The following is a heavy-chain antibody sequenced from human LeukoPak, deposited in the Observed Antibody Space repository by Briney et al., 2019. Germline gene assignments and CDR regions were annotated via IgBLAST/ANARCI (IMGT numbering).Heavy chain of an antibody. J-gene: IGHJ4*02. CDR2: ISASNANT. D-gene: IGHD3-9*01. Sequence: ASVKVSCRASGYTFRNYGLSWVRQAPGQGLEWVGWISASNANTKYAENLQGRVTITTDTSTSTAYMELGSLRSDDTAVYYCARTNYEILTGLLDPYTYSYAYVFDYWGQGTLVTVSS. V-gene: IGHV1-18*01. CDR1: GYTFRNYG. CDR3: ARTNYEILTGLLDPYTYSYAYVFDY.